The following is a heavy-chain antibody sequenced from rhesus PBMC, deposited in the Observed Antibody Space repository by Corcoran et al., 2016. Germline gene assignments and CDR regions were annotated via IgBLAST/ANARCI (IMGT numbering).Heavy chain of an antibody. CDR2: IYGGSGST. V-gene: IGHV4-147*01. CDR3: AKVYPAAAGGYFEF. D-gene: IGHD6-25*01. CDR1: GGSIRSYW. Sequence: QVQLQESGPGVVKPSETLSLTCAVSGGSIRSYWWGWIRQPPGKGLEWIGQIYGGSGSTSYNPSRKSRVTIASDTSKNQFSLKLSSVTAADTAVYYCAKVYPAAAGGYFEFWGQGALVTVSS. J-gene: IGHJ1*01.